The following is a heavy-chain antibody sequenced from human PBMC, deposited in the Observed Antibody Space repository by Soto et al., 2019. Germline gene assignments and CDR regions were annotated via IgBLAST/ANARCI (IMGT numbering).Heavy chain of an antibody. D-gene: IGHD3-10*01. Sequence: PGGSLRLSCAASGITTSTYWMGWFRQAPGRGLEWVATINHDGTEKFYMDSLKGRFTISRDNAINSLYLQMSSLRAEDTAVYFCVTGDHADYWGQGTLVTVSS. CDR2: INHDGTEK. V-gene: IGHV3-7*03. CDR1: GITTSTYW. CDR3: VTGDHADY. J-gene: IGHJ4*02.